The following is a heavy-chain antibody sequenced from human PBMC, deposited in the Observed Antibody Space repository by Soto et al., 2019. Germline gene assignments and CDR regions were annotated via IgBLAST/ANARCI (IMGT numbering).Heavy chain of an antibody. J-gene: IGHJ6*02. D-gene: IGHD5-18*01. CDR3: AAIRGYRLDYYYYYGMDV. CDR2: IVVGSGNT. Sequence: SVKVSCKASGFTFTSSAVQWVRQARGQRLEWIGWIVVGSGNTNYAQKFQERVTITRDMSTSTAYMELSSLRSEDTAVYYCAAIRGYRLDYYYYYGMDVWGQGTTVTRLL. CDR1: GFTFTSSA. V-gene: IGHV1-58*01.